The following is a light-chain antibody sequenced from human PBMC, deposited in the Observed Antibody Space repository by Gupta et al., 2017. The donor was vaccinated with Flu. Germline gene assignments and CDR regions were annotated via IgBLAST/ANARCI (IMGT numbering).Light chain of an antibody. J-gene: IGKJ2*01. CDR2: WAS. Sequence: SLGERATINCKSSQSVLYSSNNKNYLAWYQQKPGQPPNLLIYWASTRESGVPDRFSGSGSRTDFTLTISSLQTEDVAVYYCQQYYTTPYTFGQGTKLEIK. CDR3: QQYYTTPYT. V-gene: IGKV4-1*01. CDR1: QSVLYSSNNKNY.